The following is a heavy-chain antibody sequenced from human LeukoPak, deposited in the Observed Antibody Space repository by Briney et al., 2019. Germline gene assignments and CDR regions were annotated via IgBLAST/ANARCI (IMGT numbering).Heavy chain of an antibody. Sequence: SETLSLTCTVSGGSISSYYWSWIRQPPGEGLEWIGYIYYSGSTNYNPSLKSRVTISVDTSKNQFSLKLSSVTAADTAVYYCARLATPLLDREMVTAVIFDAFDIWGQGTMVTVSS. J-gene: IGHJ3*02. CDR1: GGSISSYY. CDR3: ARLATPLLDREMVTAVIFDAFDI. V-gene: IGHV4-59*08. D-gene: IGHD2-21*02. CDR2: IYYSGST.